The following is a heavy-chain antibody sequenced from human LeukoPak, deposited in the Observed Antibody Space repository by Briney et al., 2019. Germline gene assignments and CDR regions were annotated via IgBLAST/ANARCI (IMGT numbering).Heavy chain of an antibody. D-gene: IGHD2-2*01. Sequence: GGSLRLPCAASGFTFSSYWMSWVRQAPGKGLEWVANIKQDGSEKYYVDSVKGRFTISRDNAKNSLYLQMNSLRAEDTAVYYCAASLPNIVVVPATKGPFGYWGQGALVTVSS. V-gene: IGHV3-7*03. J-gene: IGHJ4*02. CDR3: AASLPNIVVVPATKGPFGY. CDR2: IKQDGSEK. CDR1: GFTFSSYW.